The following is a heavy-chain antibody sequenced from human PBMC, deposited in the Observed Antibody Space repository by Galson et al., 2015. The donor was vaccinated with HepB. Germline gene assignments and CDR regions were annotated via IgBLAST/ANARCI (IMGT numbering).Heavy chain of an antibody. CDR2: ISTNGATI. CDR1: GPTFSSYT. D-gene: IGHD4/OR15-4a*01. CDR3: ATAKFGSGAYWTFDI. J-gene: IGHJ3*02. Sequence: SLRLSCAASGPTFSSYTMNWVRQTPGKGLQWVSYISTNGATIHYADSVKGRFTIARDNAKNTMWLQMNSLRAEDTAVYYCATAKFGSGAYWTFDIWGQGTLVTVSS. V-gene: IGHV3-48*04.